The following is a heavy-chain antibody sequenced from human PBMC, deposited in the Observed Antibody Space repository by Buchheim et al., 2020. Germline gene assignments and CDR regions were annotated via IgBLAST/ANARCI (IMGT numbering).Heavy chain of an antibody. Sequence: QVHLVESGGGLGKPGGSLRLSCAASGIGFSDYYMNWIRQAPGKGLEWVSYISGGSVYTDYADSVKGRFTISSDNAKKSLYLEMDSLRAEDTAVYYCARDGGHCSSTACFDFDYWGQG. CDR1: GIGFSDYY. CDR2: ISGGSVYT. D-gene: IGHD2-2*01. CDR3: ARDGGHCSSTACFDFDY. J-gene: IGHJ4*02. V-gene: IGHV3-11*05.